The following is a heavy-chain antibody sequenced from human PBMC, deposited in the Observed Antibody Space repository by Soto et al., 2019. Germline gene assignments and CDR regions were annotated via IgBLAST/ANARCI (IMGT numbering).Heavy chain of an antibody. CDR2: ISLSRGYT. J-gene: IGHJ4*02. Sequence: TGGSLRLSCVASGFTFSDFYMSWIRQAPGKGLEWVSYISLSRGYTKYADSVKGRFTISRDNAKNSLYLQMSSLRAEDTAVYYCARSVDLDYLGQGTLVTVSS. V-gene: IGHV3-11*06. CDR3: ARSVDLDY. D-gene: IGHD2-15*01. CDR1: GFTFSDFY.